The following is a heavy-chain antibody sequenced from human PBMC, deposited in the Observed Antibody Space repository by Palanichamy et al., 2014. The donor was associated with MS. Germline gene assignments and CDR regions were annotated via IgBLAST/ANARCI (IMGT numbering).Heavy chain of an antibody. D-gene: IGHD4-17*01. CDR3: AKADYGDYYYYGMDV. CDR1: GFTFSSYA. Sequence: EVQLLESGGGLVQPGGSLRLSCAASGFTFSSYAMSWVRQAPGKGLEWVSAISGNGGSTYYADSVKGRFTISRDNSKNTLYLQMNSLRAEDTAVYYCAKADYGDYYYYGMDVWGQGTTVTVSS. J-gene: IGHJ6*02. CDR2: ISGNGGST. V-gene: IGHV3-23*01.